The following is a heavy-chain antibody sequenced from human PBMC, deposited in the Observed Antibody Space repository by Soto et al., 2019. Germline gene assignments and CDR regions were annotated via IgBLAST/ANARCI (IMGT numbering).Heavy chain of an antibody. J-gene: IGHJ4*02. Sequence: QVQLVQSGAEVKKPGASVKVSCKASGYTFTSYGISWVRQAPGQGLEWMGWISAYNGNTNDAQKLQGRGTMTTDTSTSTAYLELRSLRSADTALYYCASSLLVGYGLEGDSYWGQGTLVTVSS. CDR2: ISAYNGNT. V-gene: IGHV1-18*01. D-gene: IGHD5-18*01. CDR3: ASSLLVGYGLEGDSY. CDR1: GYTFTSYG.